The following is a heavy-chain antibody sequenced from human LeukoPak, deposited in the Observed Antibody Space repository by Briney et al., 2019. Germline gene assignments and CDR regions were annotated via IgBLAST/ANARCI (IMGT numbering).Heavy chain of an antibody. D-gene: IGHD1-1*01. V-gene: IGHV4-59*01. Sequence: PSETLSLTCTVSGGSISSYYWGWIRQPPGKGLEWIGYIYYSGSTNYNPSLKSRVTISLDTSKNQFSLKPSSVTAADTAVYYCARFINWNDDGRFDYWGQGTLVTVSS. CDR2: IYYSGST. CDR1: GGSISSYY. CDR3: ARFINWNDDGRFDY. J-gene: IGHJ4*02.